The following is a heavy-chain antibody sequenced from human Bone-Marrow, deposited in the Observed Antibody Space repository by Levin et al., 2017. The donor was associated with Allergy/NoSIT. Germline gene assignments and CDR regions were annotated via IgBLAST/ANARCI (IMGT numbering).Heavy chain of an antibody. J-gene: IGHJ4*02. V-gene: IGHV4-39*01. CDR1: GDSISTSSYY. D-gene: IGHD2-15*01. CDR3: AIPQYCSGGSCYHFDH. Sequence: PSETLSLTCTVSGDSISTSSYYWAWIRQPPGKGLEWIGSVYYRGNTYHSPSLKSRVTIFIDTSKNQISLRLTSVTAADTATYYCAIPQYCSGGSCYHFDHWGQGTLVIVSP. CDR2: VYYRGNT.